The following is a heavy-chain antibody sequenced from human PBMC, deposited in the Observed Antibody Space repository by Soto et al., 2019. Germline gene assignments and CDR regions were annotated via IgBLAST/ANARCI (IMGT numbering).Heavy chain of an antibody. V-gene: IGHV4-39*01. CDR2: MYYNGNT. CDR3: ARLQIYDSRAAPTPIFHP. CDR1: SGSFTSTNYI. Sequence: QLQESGPGLVKPSETLSLTCTVSSGSFTSTNYIWGWIRQPPGKGLEWIGYMYYNGNTFYSPSLKSRVTMSVDTSKRQFSLDLSSVTAADTAMYYCARLQIYDSRAAPTPIFHPWGLGAMVTVSS. D-gene: IGHD3-22*01. J-gene: IGHJ1*01.